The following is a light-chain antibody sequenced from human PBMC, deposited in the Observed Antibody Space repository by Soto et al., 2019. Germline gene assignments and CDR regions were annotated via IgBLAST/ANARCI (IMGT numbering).Light chain of an antibody. V-gene: IGLV1-40*01. Sequence: QSVLTQPPSVSGAQGQRVTISCTGSSSNIGAGYDVHWYQQLPGTAPKLLIYGNSNRPSGVPDRLSGSKSGTSASLAITGLQAEDEADYYCQSYDSSLSGSVVFGGGTKLTVL. J-gene: IGLJ2*01. CDR3: QSYDSSLSGSVV. CDR2: GNS. CDR1: SSNIGAGYD.